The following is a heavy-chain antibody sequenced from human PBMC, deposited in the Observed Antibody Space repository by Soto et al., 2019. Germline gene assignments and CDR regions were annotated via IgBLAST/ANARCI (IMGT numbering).Heavy chain of an antibody. CDR2: ISSSSSYI. CDR3: ATTGDDYGDYDSLVDY. D-gene: IGHD4-17*01. Sequence: GGSLRLSCAASGFTFSSYSMNWVRQAPGKGLEWVSSISSSSSYIYYADSVKGRFTISRDNAKNSLYLQINSLRAEDTAVYYCATTGDDYGDYDSLVDYWGQGTLVTVSS. J-gene: IGHJ4*02. CDR1: GFTFSSYS. V-gene: IGHV3-21*01.